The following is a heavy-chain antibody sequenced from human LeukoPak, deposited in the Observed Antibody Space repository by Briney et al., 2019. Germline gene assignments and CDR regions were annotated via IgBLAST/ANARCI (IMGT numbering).Heavy chain of an antibody. CDR2: ISGSGGST. V-gene: IGHV3-23*01. CDR3: AKDAIDWLLFYYFDY. CDR1: GFTFSSYG. D-gene: IGHD3-9*01. J-gene: IGHJ4*02. Sequence: GGSLRLSCAASGFTFSSYGMSWVRQAPEKGLEWVSAISGSGGSTYYADSVKGRFTISRDNSKNTLYLQMNSLRAEDTAVYYCAKDAIDWLLFYYFDYWGQGTLVTVSS.